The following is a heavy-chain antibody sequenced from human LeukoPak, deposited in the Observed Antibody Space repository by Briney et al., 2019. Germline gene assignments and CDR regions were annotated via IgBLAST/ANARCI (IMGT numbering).Heavy chain of an antibody. CDR1: GYSFTSYW. CDR3: ARHPYSSAPWFDP. CDR2: IYPGDSDT. D-gene: IGHD6-25*01. J-gene: IGHJ5*02. V-gene: IGHV5-51*01. Sequence: EESLKISCKGSGYSFTSYWIGWVRQMPGKGLEWMGIIYPGDSDTRYSPSFQGQVTISADKSISTAYLQWSSLKASDTAMYYCARHPYSSAPWFDPWGQGTLVTVSS.